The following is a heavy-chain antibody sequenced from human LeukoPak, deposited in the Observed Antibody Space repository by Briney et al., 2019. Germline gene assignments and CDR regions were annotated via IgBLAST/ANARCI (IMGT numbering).Heavy chain of an antibody. CDR1: GFSFSSYW. J-gene: IGHJ4*02. CDR3: ARDVQGGYCSSASCYSDY. D-gene: IGHD2-2*01. V-gene: IGHV3-74*01. Sequence: PGGSLRLSCAASGFSFSSYWMXWVRQAPGKGXXXVSRINSDGSSTIYADSVRGRFTISRDNSKNTLYLQMNSLRVDDTAVYYCARDVQGGYCSSASCYSDYWGQGTLVTVSS. CDR2: INSDGSST.